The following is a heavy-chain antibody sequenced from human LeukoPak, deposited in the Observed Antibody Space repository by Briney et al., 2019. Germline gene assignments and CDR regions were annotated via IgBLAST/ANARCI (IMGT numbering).Heavy chain of an antibody. D-gene: IGHD3-10*01. CDR2: NSGSGGST. CDR3: AKHYYGSGSSTLWL. CDR1: GFTFSSYG. Sequence: GGTLRLSCAASGFTFSSYGMSWVRQAPGKGLEWVSANSGSGGSTYYADSVKGRFTISRDNSKNTLYLQMNSLRAEDTAVYYCAKHYYGSGSSTLWLWGQGTLVTVSS. J-gene: IGHJ4*02. V-gene: IGHV3-23*01.